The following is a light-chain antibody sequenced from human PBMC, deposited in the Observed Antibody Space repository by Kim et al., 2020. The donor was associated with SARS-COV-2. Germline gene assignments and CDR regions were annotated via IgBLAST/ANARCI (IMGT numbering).Light chain of an antibody. CDR2: GAS. V-gene: IGKV3-20*01. J-gene: IGKJ1*01. Sequence: PPAERAPLSCSPSQRLTINSLGWYQQTPAQAPRLLIYGASSRATGIPDRFSGSGSGTDFTLTISRLEPEDFAVYYCQQYGSSPRTFGQGTKVDIK. CDR3: QQYGSSPRT. CDR1: QRLTINS.